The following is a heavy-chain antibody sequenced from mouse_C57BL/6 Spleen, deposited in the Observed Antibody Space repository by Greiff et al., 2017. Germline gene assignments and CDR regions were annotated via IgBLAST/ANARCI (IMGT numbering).Heavy chain of an antibody. D-gene: IGHD1-2*01. CDR1: GYTFTSYW. J-gene: IGHJ1*03. Sequence: VLLQQSGTELVKPGASVKLSCKASGYTFTSYWMHWVKQRPGQGLEWIGNINPSNGGTNYNEKFKSKATLTVDKSSSTAYMQLSSLTSEDSAVYYCAPLRREWYFDVWGTGTTVTVSS. V-gene: IGHV1-53*01. CDR2: INPSNGGT. CDR3: APLRREWYFDV.